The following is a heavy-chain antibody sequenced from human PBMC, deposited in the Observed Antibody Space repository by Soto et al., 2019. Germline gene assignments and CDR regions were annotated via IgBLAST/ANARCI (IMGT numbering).Heavy chain of an antibody. V-gene: IGHV3-23*01. D-gene: IGHD3-16*01. CDR3: VRDLALMAEY. J-gene: IGHJ4*02. CDR2: ITGSGGST. CDR1: GFTFSSYA. Sequence: QTGWSLRLSCAASGFTFSSYAMTWVRQATGKGLEYVSSITGSGGSTYYADSVRGRFTITRDNSKNTVYLQMDSMRVDDTAMYYCVRDLALMAEYWGQGT.